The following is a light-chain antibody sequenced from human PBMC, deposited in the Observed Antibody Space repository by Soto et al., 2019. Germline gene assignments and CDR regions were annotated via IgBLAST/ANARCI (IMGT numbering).Light chain of an antibody. J-gene: IGKJ4*02. CDR2: GVS. CDR1: QSINKD. Sequence: EIVMTQSPATLSVSPGERVTLSCRASQSINKDLAWYQQKAGQTPRLLIYGVSTRAYRTPARFSGSGSGTDFSLTINSLQSDDLAVYYCQQYFTWPLTFGGGTKVEI. CDR3: QQYFTWPLT. V-gene: IGKV3-15*01.